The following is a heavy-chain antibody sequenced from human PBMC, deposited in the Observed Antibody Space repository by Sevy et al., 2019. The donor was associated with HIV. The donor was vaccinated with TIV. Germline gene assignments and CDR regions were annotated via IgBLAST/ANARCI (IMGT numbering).Heavy chain of an antibody. Sequence: SETLSLTCAVYGGSFSGYYWSWIRQPPGKGLEWIGEINHSGSTNYNPSLKSRVTISVDTSKNQFSLKLSSVTAADTAVYYCARAPHYYGSGAFDYWGQGTLVTVSS. J-gene: IGHJ4*02. CDR2: INHSGST. D-gene: IGHD3-10*01. CDR3: ARAPHYYGSGAFDY. V-gene: IGHV4-34*01. CDR1: GGSFSGYY.